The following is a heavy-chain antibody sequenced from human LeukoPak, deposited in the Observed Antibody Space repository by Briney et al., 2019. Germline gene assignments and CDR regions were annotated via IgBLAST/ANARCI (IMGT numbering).Heavy chain of an antibody. CDR3: ARGLNNRKSGRRFDVFEI. J-gene: IGHJ3*02. CDR2: IYYSGST. CDR1: GGSIRSYY. V-gene: IGHV4-59*01. D-gene: IGHD1-14*01. Sequence: SETLSLTCTVSGGSIRSYYWSWIRQPPGKGLEWIGYIYYSGSTNYNPSLKSRVTISVDTSKNQFSLRLTSVTAADTAVYYCARGLNNRKSGRRFDVFEIWGQGTMVTVSS.